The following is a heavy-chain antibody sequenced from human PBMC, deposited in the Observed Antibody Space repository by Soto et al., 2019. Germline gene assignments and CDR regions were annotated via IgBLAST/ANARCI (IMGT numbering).Heavy chain of an antibody. V-gene: IGHV1-2*02. CDR2: INPNSGGT. CDR3: ARVVREPQQRPYYYYGMDV. Sequence: QVQLVQSGAEVKKPGASVKVSCKASGYTFTGYYMHWVRQAPGQGLEWMGWINPNSGGTNYAQKFQGRVTITADESTSTAYMELSSLRSEDTAVYYCARVVREPQQRPYYYYGMDVWGQGTTVTVSS. D-gene: IGHD1-26*01. CDR1: GYTFTGYY. J-gene: IGHJ6*02.